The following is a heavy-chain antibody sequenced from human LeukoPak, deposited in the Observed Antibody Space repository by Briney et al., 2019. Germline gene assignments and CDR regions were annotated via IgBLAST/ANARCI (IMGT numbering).Heavy chain of an antibody. D-gene: IGHD2-2*01. CDR2: INPNSGGT. V-gene: IGHV1-2*02. J-gene: IGHJ4*02. CDR1: GYTFTGYY. Sequence: ASVKVSCKASGYTFTGYYMQWVRQAPGQGLEWMGWINPNSGGTNYAQKFQGRVTMTRGTSISTAHMELSRLRSDDTAVYYCARDSEYQLFSGTGSGYWGQGTLVTVSS. CDR3: ARDSEYQLFSGTGSGY.